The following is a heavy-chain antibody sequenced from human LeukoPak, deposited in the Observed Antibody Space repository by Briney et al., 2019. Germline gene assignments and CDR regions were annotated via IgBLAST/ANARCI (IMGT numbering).Heavy chain of an antibody. V-gene: IGHV3-7*01. CDR2: IKQDETEK. D-gene: IGHD3-22*01. J-gene: IGHJ4*02. CDR3: AREPSGYSCFDY. Sequence: GGSLRLSCAAYGFTFNNYGMHWVRHAPGRGLEWVANIKQDETEKFYLGSVKGRFTISRDNSKNTLYLQMNSLRAEDTAVYYCAREPSGYSCFDYWGQGTLVTVSS. CDR1: GFTFNNYG.